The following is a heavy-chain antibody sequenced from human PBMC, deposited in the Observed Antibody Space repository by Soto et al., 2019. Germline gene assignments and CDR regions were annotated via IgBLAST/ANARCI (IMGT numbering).Heavy chain of an antibody. D-gene: IGHD6-19*01. CDR2: ITSSSSAI. V-gene: IGHV3-48*01. J-gene: IGHJ4*02. Sequence: GCLRLSCAASGFTFSSYSMNWVRQAPGKGLEWVSHITSSSSAIYYADSVKGRFTISRDNAKNSLYLQMNSLRAEDTAVYYCARGPVAAIDYWGQGILVTVSS. CDR3: ARGPVAAIDY. CDR1: GFTFSSYS.